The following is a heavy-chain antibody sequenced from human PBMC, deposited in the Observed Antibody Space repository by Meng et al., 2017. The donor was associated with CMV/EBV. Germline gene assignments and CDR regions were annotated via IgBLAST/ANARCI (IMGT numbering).Heavy chain of an antibody. CDR3: ARKRHYDFWSGYLVDY. Sequence: YTFNSDGISWVRQAPGQGLEWMGWISAYTGYTNYVEKLQGRVTMTTDTSTSTAYMELRSLRSDDTAVYYCARKRHYDFWSGYLVDYWGQGTLVTVSS. J-gene: IGHJ4*02. CDR1: YTFNSDG. CDR2: ISAYTGYT. D-gene: IGHD3-3*01. V-gene: IGHV1-18*01.